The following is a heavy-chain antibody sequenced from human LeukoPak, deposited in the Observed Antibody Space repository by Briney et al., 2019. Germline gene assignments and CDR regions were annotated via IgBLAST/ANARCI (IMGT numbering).Heavy chain of an antibody. Sequence: WASVKVSCKASGDSSRTNAIVWLRQAPGQRPEWMGWISAGSGNTKCSQTFQDRLTLTRDTAASTVYMDLSSLRPEDTAVYFCARDLWFGELRRFDPWGQGTLVTVSS. CDR2: ISAGSGNT. J-gene: IGHJ5*02. D-gene: IGHD3-10*01. CDR1: GDSSRTNA. CDR3: ARDLWFGELRRFDP. V-gene: IGHV1-3*01.